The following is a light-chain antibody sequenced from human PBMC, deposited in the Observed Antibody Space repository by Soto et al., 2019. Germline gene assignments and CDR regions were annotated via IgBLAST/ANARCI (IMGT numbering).Light chain of an antibody. J-gene: IGKJ1*01. V-gene: IGKV3-20*01. CDR3: HVYGDPSKT. CDR1: QTVSSNF. CDR2: DAS. Sequence: EIVLTQSPGTLSLSPGERGTLSCRASQTVSSNFLAWYQQKPGQAPRLLIFDASTRATGIPDRFTGSGSGTDFTLTISILEPEDLAVYSCHVYGDPSKTIGQRSKVDIX.